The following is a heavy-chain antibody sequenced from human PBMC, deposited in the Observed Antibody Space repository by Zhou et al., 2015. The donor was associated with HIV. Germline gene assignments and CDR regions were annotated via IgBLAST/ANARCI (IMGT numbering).Heavy chain of an antibody. CDR2: ITPMFDIK. J-gene: IGHJ3*01. CDR1: GGTFSGSD. V-gene: IGHV1-69*17. D-gene: IGHD1-14*01. CDR3: ARSSVNHDGAFDL. Sequence: LMQSGTEVTKPGSSVKVSCKASGGTFSGSDISWVRQAPGQGLEWMGGITPMFDIKNYAQKFRARLTITVDPYTNTAYMELSSLTSEDAAIYFCARSSVNHDGAFDLWGQGTNIIVSS.